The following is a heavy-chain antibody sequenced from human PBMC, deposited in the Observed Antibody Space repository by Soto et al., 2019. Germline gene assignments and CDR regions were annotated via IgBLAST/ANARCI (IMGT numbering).Heavy chain of an antibody. Sequence: PGQTLSLTCAISGDTVSRKSAAWTWIRQSPSRGLEWLGKTYYRSKWYNEYAVSVKSRISINADTSKNQFSLQLDSVTPEDTAVYYCARGGYSMDVWGQGTTVTVSS. CDR3: ARGGYSMDV. J-gene: IGHJ6*02. V-gene: IGHV6-1*01. CDR2: TYYRSKWYN. CDR1: GDTVSRKSAA.